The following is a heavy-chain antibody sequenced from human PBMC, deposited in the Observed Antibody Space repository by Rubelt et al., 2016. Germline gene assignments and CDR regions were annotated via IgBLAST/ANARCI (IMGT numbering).Heavy chain of an antibody. D-gene: IGHD6-13*01. CDR3: ARGSWFRGAFDI. Sequence: QVQLVQSGAEVKKPGASVKVSCKASGYTFTSYCISCVRQAPGQGLEWMGWISAYNDNTNYEQKSKGRVNMTTETSTSTAYRGLRSRRADDTAVYYCARGSWFRGAFDIWGQGTMVTVSS. V-gene: IGHV1-18*01. J-gene: IGHJ3*02. CDR1: GYTFTSYC. CDR2: ISAYNDNT.